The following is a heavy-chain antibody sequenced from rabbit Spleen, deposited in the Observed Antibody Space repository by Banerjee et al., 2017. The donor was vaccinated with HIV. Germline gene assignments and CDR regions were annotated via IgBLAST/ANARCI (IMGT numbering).Heavy chain of an antibody. D-gene: IGHD3-1*01. Sequence: QEQLVESGGGLVKPEGSLKLSCTASGFSFSNKAVMCWVRQAPGKGLEWIACINMFIGNSVYASWAKGRFIMSTPSSTTVPLQMTSLTVADTATYFCARDLVPALGWNFILWGQGNLVTDS. CDR2: INMFIGNS. CDR1: GFSFSNKAV. CDR3: ARDLVPALGWNFIL. J-gene: IGHJ4*01. V-gene: IGHV1S45*01.